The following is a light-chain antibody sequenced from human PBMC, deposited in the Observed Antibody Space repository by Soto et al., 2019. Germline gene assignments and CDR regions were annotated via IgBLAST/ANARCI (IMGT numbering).Light chain of an antibody. Sequence: EILMTQSPATLSVSPGERATLSCRATQTVSNKVVWYQHKPGQAPRLLIYGASTRATGIPARFSGSGSGTEFTLSISSLQSEDFAVYYCQQYNSWPPITFGQGTRLEIK. CDR1: QTVSNK. CDR3: QQYNSWPPIT. J-gene: IGKJ5*01. CDR2: GAS. V-gene: IGKV3-15*01.